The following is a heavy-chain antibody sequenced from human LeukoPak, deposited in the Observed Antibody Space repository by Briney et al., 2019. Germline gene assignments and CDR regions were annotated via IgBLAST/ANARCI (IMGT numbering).Heavy chain of an antibody. D-gene: IGHD1-26*01. J-gene: IGHJ3*02. CDR1: GFTFSSYS. V-gene: IGHV3-21*01. CDR3: ARATIVGATTGAFDI. Sequence: GGSLRLSCAASGFTFSSYSMNWVRQAPGKGLEWVSSISSSSSYIYYADSVKGRFTISRDNAKNSLYLQMNSLRAEDTAVYYCARATIVGATTGAFDIWGQGTMVTVSS. CDR2: ISSSSSYI.